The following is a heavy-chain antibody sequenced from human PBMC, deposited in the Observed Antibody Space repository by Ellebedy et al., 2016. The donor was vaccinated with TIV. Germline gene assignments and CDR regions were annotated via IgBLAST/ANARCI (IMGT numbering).Heavy chain of an antibody. V-gene: IGHV3-64D*06. D-gene: IGHD1-14*01. CDR2: ITIDGGST. CDR1: GFIFRSFS. J-gene: IGHJ4*02. CDR3: VRDLGGPGDY. Sequence: PGGSLRLSCAASGFIFRSFSIHWVRQAPGKGLEYVAAITIDGGSTFFADSVRGSFTISRDNSKNMVSLQMSSLRGDDTAVYYCVRDLGGPGDYWGQGSLVTVSS.